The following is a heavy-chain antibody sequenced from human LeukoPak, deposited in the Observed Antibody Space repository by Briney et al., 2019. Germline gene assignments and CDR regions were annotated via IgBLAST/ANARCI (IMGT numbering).Heavy chain of an antibody. Sequence: PGGSLRLSCAASGFTFSSYSMNWVRQAPGKGLEWVSSISSSSSYIYYADSVRGRFTISRDNAKNSLYLQMNSLRAEDTAVYYCARGTNADYGDYVGDWVYWGQGTLVTVSS. V-gene: IGHV3-21*01. CDR1: GFTFSSYS. CDR2: ISSSSSYI. CDR3: ARGTNADYGDYVGDWVY. J-gene: IGHJ4*02. D-gene: IGHD4-17*01.